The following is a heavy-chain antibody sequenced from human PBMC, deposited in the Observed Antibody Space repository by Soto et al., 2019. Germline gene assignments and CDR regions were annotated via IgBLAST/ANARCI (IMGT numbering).Heavy chain of an antibody. J-gene: IGHJ4*02. CDR1: GGTFSSHG. D-gene: IGHD1-26*01. CDR3: ASERSAQYFDF. CDR2: IIPTFGTP. Sequence: QVQLVQSGTVVQRRGSSVKVSCQASGGTFSSHGMAWVRQAPGQGLEWMGGIIPTFGTPTYAPKFQGRVTIPADKYTNTAYMELSSLRSEDTGVYYCASERSAQYFDFWGQGTLITVSS. V-gene: IGHV1-69*06.